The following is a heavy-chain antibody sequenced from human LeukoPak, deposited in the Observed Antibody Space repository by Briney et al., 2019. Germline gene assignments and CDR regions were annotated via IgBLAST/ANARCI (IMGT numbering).Heavy chain of an antibody. J-gene: IGHJ4*02. CDR1: GGSISSYY. Sequence: SETLSLTCTVSGGSISSYYWSWIRQPAGKGLEWIGRIYTSGSTNYNPSLKSRVTISVDVSKNQFSPKLNSVTAADTAVYYCARGDYSDNPLDYWGQGTLVTVSS. V-gene: IGHV4-4*07. CDR2: IYTSGST. CDR3: ARGDYSDNPLDY. D-gene: IGHD3-22*01.